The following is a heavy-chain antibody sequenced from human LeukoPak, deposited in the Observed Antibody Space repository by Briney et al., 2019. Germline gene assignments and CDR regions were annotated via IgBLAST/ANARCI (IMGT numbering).Heavy chain of an antibody. V-gene: IGHV1-8*03. CDR1: GYTFTSYD. CDR3: ARGLGRRAFWSRPGCLDY. Sequence: ASVKVSCKASGYTFTSYDINWVRQATGQGLEWMGWMNPNSGNTGYAQKFQGRVTITRNTSISTAYMELSSLRSEDTAVYYCARGLGRRAFWSRPGCLDYWGQGTLVTVSS. CDR2: MNPNSGNT. D-gene: IGHD3-3*01. J-gene: IGHJ4*02.